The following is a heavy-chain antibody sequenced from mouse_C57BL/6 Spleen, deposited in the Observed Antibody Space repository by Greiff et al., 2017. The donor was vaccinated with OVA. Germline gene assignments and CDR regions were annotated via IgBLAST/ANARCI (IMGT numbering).Heavy chain of an antibody. Sequence: EVQVVESGPVLVKPGASVKMSCKASGYTFTDYYMNWVKQSHGKSLEWIGVINPYNGGTSYNQKFKGKATLTVDKSSSTAYMELNSLTSEDSAVYYCARGTGTDWFAYWGQGTLVTVSA. D-gene: IGHD4-1*01. V-gene: IGHV1-19*01. CDR2: INPYNGGT. CDR3: ARGTGTDWFAY. CDR1: GYTFTDYY. J-gene: IGHJ3*01.